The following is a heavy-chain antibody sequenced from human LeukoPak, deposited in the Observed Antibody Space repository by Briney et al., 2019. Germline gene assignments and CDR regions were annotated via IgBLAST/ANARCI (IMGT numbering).Heavy chain of an antibody. CDR1: GVTFSDYY. J-gene: IGHJ4*02. CDR2: ISSSGSTI. Sequence: GGALRLSSAASGVTFSDYYMSWRRHTPGGRLERGSYISSSGSTIYYAASVKGRFTISRDNAKNSLYLQMYSLRAEDTAVYYCARDPSLWWTAEKLYYFDYWGQGTLVTVSS. CDR3: ARDPSLWWTAEKLYYFDY. V-gene: IGHV3-11*01. D-gene: IGHD4/OR15-4a*01.